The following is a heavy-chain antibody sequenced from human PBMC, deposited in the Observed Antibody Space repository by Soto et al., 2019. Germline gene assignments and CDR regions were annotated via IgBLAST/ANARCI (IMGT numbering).Heavy chain of an antibody. CDR3: AKDDIVLMVYAKALGMD. D-gene: IGHD2-8*01. J-gene: IGHJ4*02. CDR1: GFTFSSYA. CDR2: ISGSGGST. V-gene: IGHV3-23*01. Sequence: GGSLRLSCGASGFTFSSYAMSWVRQAPGKGLEWVSAISGSGGSTYYADSVKGRFTISRDNSKNTLYLQMNSLRAEDTAVYYCAKDDIVLMVYAKALGMDWGQGTLVTVSS.